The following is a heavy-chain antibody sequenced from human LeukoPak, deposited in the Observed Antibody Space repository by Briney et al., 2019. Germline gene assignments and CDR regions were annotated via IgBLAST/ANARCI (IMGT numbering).Heavy chain of an antibody. CDR2: THYSGST. CDR3: ARGRIFGGHDSYYYYGMDV. CDR1: GGSISSYY. J-gene: IGHJ6*02. D-gene: IGHD5-12*01. V-gene: IGHV4-59*01. Sequence: SETLSLTCTVSGGSISSYYWSWIRQPPGKGLEWIGYTHYSGSTNYNPSLKSRVTMSVDTSKNQFPLKLSSVTAADTAVYYCARGRIFGGHDSYYYYGMDVWGQGTTVTVSS.